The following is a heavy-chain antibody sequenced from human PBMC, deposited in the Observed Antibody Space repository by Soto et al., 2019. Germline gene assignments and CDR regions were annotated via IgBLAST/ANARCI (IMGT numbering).Heavy chain of an antibody. V-gene: IGHV1-46*02. J-gene: IGHJ6*02. Sequence: QVQLVQSGAEVKNPGASVKVSCEASGYTLNNFFIHWVRQAPGQELEWMGLLNPSIGTTTYAQKFQGRVRMTRETATQTVYLELSRLRPEHTAVYFCARARGEGANPRNQGGLDVWGQGTTVTVSS. D-gene: IGHD3-10*01. CDR2: LNPSIGTT. CDR1: GYTLNNFF. CDR3: ARARGEGANPRNQGGLDV.